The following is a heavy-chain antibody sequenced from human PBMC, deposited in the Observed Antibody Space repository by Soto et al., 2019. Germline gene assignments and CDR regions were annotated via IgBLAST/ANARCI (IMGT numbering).Heavy chain of an antibody. Sequence: PSETLSLTCTVSGGSISSGDYYWSWIRQPPGKGLEWIGYIYYSGSTYYNPSLKSRVTISVDTSKNQFSLKLSSVTAADTAVYYCARGRRYCSSTSCYTNWFDPWGQGTLVTVSS. V-gene: IGHV4-30-4*01. J-gene: IGHJ5*02. CDR3: ARGRRYCSSTSCYTNWFDP. CDR1: GGSISSGDYY. D-gene: IGHD2-2*02. CDR2: IYYSGST.